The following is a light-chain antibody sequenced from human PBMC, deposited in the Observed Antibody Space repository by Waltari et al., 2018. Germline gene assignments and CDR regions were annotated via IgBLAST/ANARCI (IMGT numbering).Light chain of an antibody. V-gene: IGLV3-21*03. Sequence: SYVLTQPPSLSVAPGRTARLTCGGDSSGRKTVHWYQQKPGQAPPLVVYDESDRPSGIPARFSGSNSGNTAALTISRVETGDEADYYCQVWDTNIDQGVFGGGTRLTVL. CDR1: SSGRKT. CDR2: DES. J-gene: IGLJ3*02. CDR3: QVWDTNIDQGV.